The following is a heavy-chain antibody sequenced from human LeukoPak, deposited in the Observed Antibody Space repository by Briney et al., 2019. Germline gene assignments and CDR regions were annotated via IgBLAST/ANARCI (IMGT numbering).Heavy chain of an antibody. J-gene: IGHJ4*02. CDR2: ISGHQGNT. V-gene: IGHV1-18*01. Sequence: ASVKVSCKASGYTFTNYGITWVRQAPGQGLEWMGWISGHQGNTKYAQNFQGRVTMTIDTSTSTAYMDLRSLRSDDTTIYFCARSDLATITAGPFEYWGQGTLVAVSS. D-gene: IGHD5-12*01. CDR3: ARSDLATITAGPFEY. CDR1: GYTFTNYG.